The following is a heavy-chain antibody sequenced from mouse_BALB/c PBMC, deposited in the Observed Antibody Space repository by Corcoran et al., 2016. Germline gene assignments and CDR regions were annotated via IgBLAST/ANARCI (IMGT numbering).Heavy chain of an antibody. Sequence: EVQLQQSGAELVKPGASVKLSCTASGFNIKDTYMHWVKQRPEQGLEWIGRIDPANGNTKYDPKFQGKATITADTSSNTAYLQLSSLTSEDTAFYYCVRLQNVYYAIDYWCQGTSVTVSS. V-gene: IGHV14-3*02. CDR1: GFNIKDTY. CDR2: IDPANGNT. CDR3: VRLQNVYYAIDY. J-gene: IGHJ4*01.